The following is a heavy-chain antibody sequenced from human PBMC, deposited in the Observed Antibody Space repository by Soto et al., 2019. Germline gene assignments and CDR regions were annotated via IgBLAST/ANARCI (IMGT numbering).Heavy chain of an antibody. CDR2: IYYSGST. CDR1: GGSISSGGYY. V-gene: IGHV4-31*03. J-gene: IGHJ6*02. Sequence: SETLSLTCTVSGGSISSGGYYWSWIRQHPGKGLEWIGYIYYSGSTYYNPSLKSRVTISVDTSKNQFSLKLSSVTAADTAVYYCVADPDSYGMDVWGQGTTVTVSS. CDR3: VADPDSYGMDV.